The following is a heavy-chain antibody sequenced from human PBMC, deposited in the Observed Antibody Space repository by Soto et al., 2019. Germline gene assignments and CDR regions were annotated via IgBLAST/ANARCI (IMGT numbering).Heavy chain of an antibody. CDR3: ARAPYNDFWSGNIDY. J-gene: IGHJ4*02. CDR2: INHSGST. V-gene: IGHV4-34*01. D-gene: IGHD3-3*01. Sequence: SETLSLTCAVYGGSFSGYYWSWIRQPPGKGLEWIGEINHSGSTNYNPSLKSRVTISVDTSKNQFSLKLSSVTAADTAVYYCARAPYNDFWSGNIDYWGQGTLVTVSS. CDR1: GGSFSGYY.